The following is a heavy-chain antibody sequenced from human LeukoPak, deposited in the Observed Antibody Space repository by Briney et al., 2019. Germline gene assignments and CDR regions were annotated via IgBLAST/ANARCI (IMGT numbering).Heavy chain of an antibody. CDR2: ISAYNGAT. V-gene: IGHV1-18*01. CDR1: GYTFTSYA. J-gene: IGHJ6*02. Sequence: GASVNVSCKASGYTFTSYAISWVRQAPGQGLEYMGWISAYNGATNYAQKFQGRVTLTTDSSTTTVYMELRSLTSDDTAVYYCARLYSSGWPLEPMDVWGQGTTVTVSS. CDR3: ARLYSSGWPLEPMDV. D-gene: IGHD6-19*01.